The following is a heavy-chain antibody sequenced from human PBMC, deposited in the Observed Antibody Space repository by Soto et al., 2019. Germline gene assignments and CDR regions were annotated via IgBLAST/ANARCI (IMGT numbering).Heavy chain of an antibody. CDR3: AKETQPFSGWYWDY. J-gene: IGHJ4*02. D-gene: IGHD6-19*01. CDR1: GFTFSSYA. Sequence: EVQLLESGGGLVQPGGSLRLSCAASGFTFSSYAMSWVRQAPGKGPEWVSGISESGRSKHYADSVKGRFTISRENSKSTRYLEMNSLRVEDMAVYYCAKETQPFSGWYWDYWGQGTLVTVSS. CDR2: ISESGRSK. V-gene: IGHV3-23*01.